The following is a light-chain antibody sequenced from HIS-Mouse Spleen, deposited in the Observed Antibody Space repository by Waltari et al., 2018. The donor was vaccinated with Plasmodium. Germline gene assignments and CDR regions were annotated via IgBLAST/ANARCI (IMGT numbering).Light chain of an antibody. V-gene: IGLV1-47*01. CDR1: SSNIGSNY. Sequence: QSVLTQPPSASGTPGQRVTLPCSGSSSNIGSNYVYLYQQLPGTAPKLLFYRNKRRPSGVPDRFSGAKSGTSASLAISGVRSEEEADYYCAAWDDSLSGLFGGGTKLTVL. CDR3: AAWDDSLSGL. J-gene: IGLJ3*02. CDR2: RNK.